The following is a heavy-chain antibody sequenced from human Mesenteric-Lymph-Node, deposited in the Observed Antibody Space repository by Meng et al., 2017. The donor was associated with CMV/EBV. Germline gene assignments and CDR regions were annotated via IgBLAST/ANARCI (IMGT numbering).Heavy chain of an antibody. V-gene: IGHV3-21*01. Sequence: GESLKISCAASGFTFDDYAMHWVRQAPGKGLEWVSSISSSSSYIYYADSVKGRFTISRDNAKNSLYLQMNSLRAEDTAVYYCARLSSSGWYSYGMDVWGQGTTVTVSS. CDR3: ARLSSSGWYSYGMDV. CDR1: GFTFDDYA. J-gene: IGHJ6*02. D-gene: IGHD6-19*01. CDR2: ISSSSSYI.